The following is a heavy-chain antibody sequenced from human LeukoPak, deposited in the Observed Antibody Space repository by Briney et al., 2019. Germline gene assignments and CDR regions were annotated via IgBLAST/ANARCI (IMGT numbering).Heavy chain of an antibody. CDR2: IDTDGSTT. CDR3: ARTRGNAFDI. D-gene: IGHD3-10*01. CDR1: RFTFSNYW. Sequence: GGSLRLSCAASRFTFSNYWMHWVRQAPGQELVWVSRIDTDGSTTRYADSVKGRFTISRDNAENTLYLQMDSLRAEDTALYYCARTRGNAFDIWGQGTMVTVSS. V-gene: IGHV3-74*01. J-gene: IGHJ3*02.